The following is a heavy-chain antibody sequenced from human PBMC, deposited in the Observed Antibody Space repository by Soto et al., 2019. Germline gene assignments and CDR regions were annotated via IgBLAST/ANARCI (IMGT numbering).Heavy chain of an antibody. CDR1: GGVFRNYA. CDR2: IIPVFGTA. Sequence: QVQLVQSGAEVKKPGSSVKVSCKASGGVFRNYAINWVRQAPGQGLEWMGGIIPVFGTADYPQKFQGRVTITAAESTTTAYMELTSLKTEDTAVYFCARDRWGSYSFDSWGQGTLVPVAS. CDR3: ARDRWGSYSFDS. J-gene: IGHJ5*01. D-gene: IGHD1-26*01. V-gene: IGHV1-69*01.